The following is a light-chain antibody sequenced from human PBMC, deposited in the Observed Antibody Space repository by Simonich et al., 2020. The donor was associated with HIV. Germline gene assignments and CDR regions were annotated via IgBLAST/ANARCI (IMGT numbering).Light chain of an antibody. CDR1: SGGIASNY. CDR3: QSYDSSNVV. J-gene: IGLJ2*01. Sequence: NFMLTQPHSVSESPGKTVTISCTRSSGGIASNYVQWYQQRPGRSPTTVIYEDNQRPSGVPDRFSGSIDSSSNSASLTISGLKTEDEADYYCQSYDSSNVVFGGGTKLTVL. CDR2: EDN. V-gene: IGLV6-57*01.